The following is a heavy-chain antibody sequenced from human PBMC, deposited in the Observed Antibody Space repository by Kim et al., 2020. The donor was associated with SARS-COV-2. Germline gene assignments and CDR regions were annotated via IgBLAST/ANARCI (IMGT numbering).Heavy chain of an antibody. D-gene: IGHD2-8*01. V-gene: IGHV7-4-1*02. CDR1: GHTFSTYD. Sequence: ASGHTFSTYDMNWVRQAPGQGLEWLGWINTHTGNPTYAQGFAGRFVFSLDTSVSTTYLQINNLEAQDSAVYYCARGATNGYLGYLDYWGQGTLVTVSS. CDR3: ARGATNGYLGYLDY. J-gene: IGHJ4*02. CDR2: INTHTGNP.